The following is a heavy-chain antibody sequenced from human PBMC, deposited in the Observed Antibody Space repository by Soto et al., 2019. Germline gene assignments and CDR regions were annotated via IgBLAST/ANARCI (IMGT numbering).Heavy chain of an antibody. V-gene: IGHV5-51*01. CDR2: IYPGDSDT. J-gene: IGHJ6*02. D-gene: IGHD3-22*01. CDR1: GYSFTSYW. CDR3: ARSTYYYDSSGYYDPSYYYGMDV. Sequence: GESLKISCKGSGYSFTSYWIGWVRQMPGKGLEWRGIIYPGDSDTRYSPYFQGQVTISADKSISTAYLQWSSLKASDTAMYYCARSTYYYDSSGYYDPSYYYGMDVWGQGTTVTVSS.